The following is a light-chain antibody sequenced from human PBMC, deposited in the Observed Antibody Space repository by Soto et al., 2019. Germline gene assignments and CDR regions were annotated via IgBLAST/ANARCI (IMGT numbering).Light chain of an antibody. Sequence: SVLTQPASVSGSPGQPITISCTGTSSDVGGYNYVSWYQQHPGKAPKLMIYDVNNRPSGVSNRFSGSKSGNTASLTISGLQAEHEADYYCSSYRSSSTLYVFGTGTKVTVL. CDR3: SSYRSSSTLYV. CDR2: DVN. CDR1: SSDVGGYNY. V-gene: IGLV2-14*01. J-gene: IGLJ1*01.